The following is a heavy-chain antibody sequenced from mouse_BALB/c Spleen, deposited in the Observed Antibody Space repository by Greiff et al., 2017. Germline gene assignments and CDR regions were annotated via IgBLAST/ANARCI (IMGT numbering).Heavy chain of an antibody. CDR3: ARDEVLRYGYYAMDD. CDR2: IWSGGST. D-gene: IGHD1-1*01. CDR1: GFSLPRSG. Sequence: QVQLQQSGPGLVQPSQSLSITCTVSGFSLPRSGVHWVRPSPGKGLEWLGVIWSGGSTDYNAAFISRLSISKDNSKRQVFFKMNSLQANDTAIYYCARDEVLRYGYYAMDDWGQGTAGTVSS. J-gene: IGHJ4*01. V-gene: IGHV2-2*02.